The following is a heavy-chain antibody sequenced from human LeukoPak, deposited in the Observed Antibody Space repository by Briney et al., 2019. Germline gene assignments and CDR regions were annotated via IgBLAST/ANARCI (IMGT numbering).Heavy chain of an antibody. Sequence: GGSLRLSCAASGLSFSNSEVKWARQAPGKGLEWVSYISSSGNTIYYADSVKGRFTISRDNAKNSLYLQMNSLRAEDTAVYYCARASFSYDSTTDYYEDYWGQGTLVTVSS. CDR1: GLSFSNSE. V-gene: IGHV3-48*03. CDR2: ISSSGNTI. CDR3: ARASFSYDSTTDYYEDY. D-gene: IGHD3-22*01. J-gene: IGHJ4*02.